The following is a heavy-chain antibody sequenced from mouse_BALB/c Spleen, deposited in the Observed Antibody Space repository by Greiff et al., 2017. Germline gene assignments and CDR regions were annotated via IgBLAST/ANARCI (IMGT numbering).Heavy chain of an antibody. D-gene: IGHD2-2*01. CDR3: ARENYGYDDAMDY. CDR1: GFTFSSFG. Sequence: EVKLVESGGGLVQPGGSRKLSCAASGFTFSSFGMHWVRQAPEKGLEWVAYISSGSSTIYYADTVKGRFTISRDNPKNTLFLQMTSLRSEDTAMYYCARENYGYDDAMDYWGQGTSVTVSS. V-gene: IGHV5-17*02. J-gene: IGHJ4*01. CDR2: ISSGSSTI.